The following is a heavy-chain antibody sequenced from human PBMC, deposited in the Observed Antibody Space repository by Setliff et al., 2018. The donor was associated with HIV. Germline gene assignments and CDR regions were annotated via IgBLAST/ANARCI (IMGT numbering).Heavy chain of an antibody. CDR1: GGSLSGYY. Sequence: PSETLSLTCALYGGSLSGYYWSWIRQPPGKGLAWIASIYHRGTTYYNTSLKSRVTISLDTSKNQISLKLSSVTAADTAVYYCARENGRTNYYYYYGMDVWGQGTTVTVSS. J-gene: IGHJ6*02. CDR3: ARENGRTNYYYYYGMDV. CDR2: IYHRGTT. V-gene: IGHV4-34*01.